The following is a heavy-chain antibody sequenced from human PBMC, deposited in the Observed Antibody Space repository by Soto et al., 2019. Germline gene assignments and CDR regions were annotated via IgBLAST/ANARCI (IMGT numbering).Heavy chain of an antibody. V-gene: IGHV1-2*02. Sequence: QVQLVQSGAEVKKPGASVKVSCKASGYTFTGYYMHWVRQAPGQGLEWMGWINPNSGGTNYAQKIQGGVPRTRETSISTACMEESRLRSDDTAVYYCAVGGLCSGGSCCSMGSFYYYMDVWGKGTTVTVSS. CDR1: GYTFTGYY. CDR3: AVGGLCSGGSCCSMGSFYYYMDV. D-gene: IGHD2-15*01. J-gene: IGHJ6*03. CDR2: INPNSGGT.